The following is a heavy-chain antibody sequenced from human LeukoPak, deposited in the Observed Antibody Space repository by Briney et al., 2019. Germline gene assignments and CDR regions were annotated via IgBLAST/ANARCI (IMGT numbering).Heavy chain of an antibody. J-gene: IGHJ3*02. D-gene: IGHD3-3*01. CDR3: ARDSRYDFWSGTPFDI. CDR2: ISPTSSNI. CDR1: GFTFRDYS. Sequence: GGSLRLSCAASGFTFRDYSMNWVRQAPGKGPECVSYISPTSSNIFYVDSVKGRFTISRDNAKNSLYLQMNSLRAEDTAVYYCARDSRYDFWSGTPFDIWGQGTMVTVSS. V-gene: IGHV3-48*04.